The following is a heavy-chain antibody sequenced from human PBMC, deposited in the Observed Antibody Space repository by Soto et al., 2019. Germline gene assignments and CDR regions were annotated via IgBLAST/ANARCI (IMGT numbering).Heavy chain of an antibody. V-gene: IGHV1-18*01. CDR2: ISPYNDDT. J-gene: IGHJ6*02. D-gene: IGHD3-22*01. Sequence: QAQLVQSGAEVKKPGASVKVSCKASGYTFSSYGISWVRQAPGQELEWLGWISPYNDDTNYAQKLQGRVTMTTDTSTRTAYMDLRSLRSDDTAVYYCARGGYYDSSGSRNYHYYGLDVWGQGTTVTVSS. CDR3: ARGGYYDSSGSRNYHYYGLDV. CDR1: GYTFSSYG.